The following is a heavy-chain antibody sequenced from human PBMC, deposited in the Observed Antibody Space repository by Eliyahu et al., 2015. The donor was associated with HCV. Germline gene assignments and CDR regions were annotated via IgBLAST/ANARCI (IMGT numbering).Heavy chain of an antibody. CDR3: AKCLGQAGMDV. CDR1: GFTFSSYG. Sequence: QVQLVESGGGVVQPGRSLRLSCAASGFTFSSYGMHWVRQAPGKGLEWVAVISYDGSNKYYADSVKGRFTISRDNSKNTLYLQMNSLRAEDTAVYYCAKCLGQAGMDVWGQGTTVTVSS. CDR2: ISYDGSNK. J-gene: IGHJ6*02. V-gene: IGHV3-30*18. D-gene: IGHD7-27*01.